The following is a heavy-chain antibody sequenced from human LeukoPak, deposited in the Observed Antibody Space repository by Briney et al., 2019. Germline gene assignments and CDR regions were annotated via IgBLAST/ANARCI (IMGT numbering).Heavy chain of an antibody. CDR3: ARESGAFSPFGF. CDR2: VYLSGAS. CDR1: GGSILSTNW. J-gene: IGHJ1*01. D-gene: IGHD1-26*01. V-gene: IGHV4-4*02. Sequence: SGTLSLTCAVSGGSILSTNWWSWVRQPPGGGLEWIGEVYLSGASNYNPSLKSRVNMSIDKSRNQLSLDLTSVTAADTAMYYCARESGAFSPFGFWGQGTLVTVSS.